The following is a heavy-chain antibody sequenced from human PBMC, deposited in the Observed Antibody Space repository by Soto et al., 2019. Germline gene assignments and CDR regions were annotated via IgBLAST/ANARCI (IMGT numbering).Heavy chain of an antibody. CDR1: GVTFSNYA. CDR3: AKDAGDGNEYSHYFDN. J-gene: IGHJ4*02. Sequence: VLLVESGGGVVQPGKSLRLSCVVTGVTFSNYAMHWVRQAPGKGLEWVALISYDGSKTHYGGSMKGRVTISRDNSKNTVYLQMNSLRPEDTAVYYCAKDAGDGNEYSHYFDNWGQGTLVTVSS. V-gene: IGHV3-30-3*02. D-gene: IGHD6-6*01. CDR2: ISYDGSKT.